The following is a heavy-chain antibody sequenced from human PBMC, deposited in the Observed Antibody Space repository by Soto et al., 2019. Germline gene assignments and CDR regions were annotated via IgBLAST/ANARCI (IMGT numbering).Heavy chain of an antibody. CDR3: ARDMGSAKTTRIFEH. CDR2: IYYGEST. D-gene: IGHD4-17*01. J-gene: IGHJ1*01. CDR1: GGSVDSGNHH. Sequence: QVLVQGSGPGLVKPSQTLTLSCTVSGGSVDSGNHHWNWIRQPSGKGLEWIGYIYYGESTYYNPSLQGRATITVDTSQSRFSLRLTSVTAADTAVYYCARDMGSAKTTRIFEHWGQGTLVTVSS. V-gene: IGHV4-30-4*01.